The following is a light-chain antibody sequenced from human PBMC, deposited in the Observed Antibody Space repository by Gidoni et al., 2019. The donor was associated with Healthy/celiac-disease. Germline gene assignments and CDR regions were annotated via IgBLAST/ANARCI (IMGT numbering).Light chain of an antibody. J-gene: IGKJ4*01. Sequence: AIQMTQSPSSLSASVGDSVTITCRASQGIRNDLGWYQQKPGKAPKLLIYAASSLQSGVPSRFSGSGSGTDFTLTISSLQPEDFATYYCLQDYNYPPTFXGXTKGEIK. V-gene: IGKV1-6*01. CDR2: AAS. CDR1: QGIRND. CDR3: LQDYNYPPT.